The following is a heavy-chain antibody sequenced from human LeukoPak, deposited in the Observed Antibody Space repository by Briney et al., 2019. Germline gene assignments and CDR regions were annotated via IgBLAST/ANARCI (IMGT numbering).Heavy chain of an antibody. D-gene: IGHD3-22*01. Sequence: PGGSLRLSCAASGFTFSSYSMNWVRQAPGKGLEWVSSISSSSSYIYYADSVKGRFTISRDNAKNSLYLQMNSLRAEDTAVYHCARESNYDSSGYYSYYYMDVWGKGTTVTISS. CDR3: ARESNYDSSGYYSYYYMDV. J-gene: IGHJ6*03. CDR2: ISSSSSYI. V-gene: IGHV3-21*01. CDR1: GFTFSSYS.